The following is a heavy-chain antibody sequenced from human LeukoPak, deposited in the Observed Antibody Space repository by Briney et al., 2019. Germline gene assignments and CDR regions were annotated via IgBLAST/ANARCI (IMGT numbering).Heavy chain of an antibody. D-gene: IGHD6-13*01. CDR3: AKDRETTASGTFDF. V-gene: IGHV3-30*18. J-gene: IGHJ4*02. CDR1: RFTFSSFW. CDR2: ISDDGRNK. Sequence: GGSLRLSCAASRFTFSSFWMTWVRQAPGKGLEWVAVISDDGRNKNYADSVKGRFTISRDSSNNTLYLQMNSLRAEDTGVYFCAKDRETTASGTFDFRGQGTLVTVSS.